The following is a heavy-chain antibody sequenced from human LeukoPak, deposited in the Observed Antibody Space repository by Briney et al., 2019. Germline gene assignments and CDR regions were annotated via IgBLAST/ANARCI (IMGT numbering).Heavy chain of an antibody. Sequence: KAGGSLRLSCAASGFTFSICGMNWARQAPGRGLEWVSSISGSSTYIYYADSVKGRFTISRDNSKNTLYLQMNSLRAEDTAVYYCAREGRDILTGPDAFDIWGQGTMVTVSS. CDR3: AREGRDILTGPDAFDI. J-gene: IGHJ3*02. D-gene: IGHD3-9*01. CDR2: ISGSSTYI. V-gene: IGHV3-21*01. CDR1: GFTFSICG.